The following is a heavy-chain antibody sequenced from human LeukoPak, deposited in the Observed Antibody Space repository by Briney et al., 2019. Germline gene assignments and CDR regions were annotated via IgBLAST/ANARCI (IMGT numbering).Heavy chain of an antibody. CDR2: ISYDGSNK. J-gene: IGHJ6*02. D-gene: IGHD6-13*01. CDR3: ARESIAAAGLYYYYGMDV. V-gene: IGHV3-30*03. CDR1: GFSLSTYS. Sequence: GGSLRLSCAASGFSLSTYSMNWVRQAPGKGLEWVAVISYDGSNKYYADSVKGRFTISRDNSKNTLYLQMNSLRAEDTAVYYCARESIAAAGLYYYYGMDVWGQGTTVTVSS.